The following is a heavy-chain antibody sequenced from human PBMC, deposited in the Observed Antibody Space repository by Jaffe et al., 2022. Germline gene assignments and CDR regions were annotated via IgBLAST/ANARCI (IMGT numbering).Heavy chain of an antibody. CDR3: ARANPKRHDYGDYYYFDY. J-gene: IGHJ4*02. D-gene: IGHD4-17*01. CDR2: ISAYNGNT. V-gene: IGHV1-18*01. Sequence: QVQLVQSGAEVKKPGASVKVSCKASGYTFTSYGISWVRQAPGQGLEWMGWISAYNGNTNYAQKLQGRVTMTTDTSTSTAYMELRSLRSDDTAVYYCARANPKRHDYGDYYYFDYWGQGTLVTVSS. CDR1: GYTFTSYG.